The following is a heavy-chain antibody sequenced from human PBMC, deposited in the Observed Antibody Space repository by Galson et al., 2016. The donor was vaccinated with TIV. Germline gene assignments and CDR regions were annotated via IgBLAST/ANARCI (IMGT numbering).Heavy chain of an antibody. D-gene: IGHD5-12*01. CDR1: GFTFSTYA. CDR2: ISGSGGDT. V-gene: IGHV3-23*01. J-gene: IGHJ4*02. CDR3: AKNSEWLRWYYFDY. Sequence: SLRLSCAASGFTFSTYAMSWVRQAPEKGLEWVSSISGSGGDTYYADPVKGRFTISRDNSKNTVYLQMNSLIADDTAFYYCAKNSEWLRWYYFDYWGQGTLVTVSS.